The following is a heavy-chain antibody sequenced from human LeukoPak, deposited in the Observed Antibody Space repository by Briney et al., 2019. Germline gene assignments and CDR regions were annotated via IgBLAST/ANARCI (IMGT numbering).Heavy chain of an antibody. D-gene: IGHD3-16*01. CDR3: ARGGGLDV. CDR2: IKQDGSEK. Sequence: GGSLRLSCAASGFTFSTYWMSWVRQAPGKGLEWVANIKQDGSEKYYVDSVKGRFTISRDNAKNSLYLQMSNLRAEDTAVYFCARGGGLDVWGQGATVTVSS. V-gene: IGHV3-7*03. J-gene: IGHJ6*02. CDR1: GFTFSTYW.